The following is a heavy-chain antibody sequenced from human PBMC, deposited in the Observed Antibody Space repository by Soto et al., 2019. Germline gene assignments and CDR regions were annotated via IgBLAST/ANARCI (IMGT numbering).Heavy chain of an antibody. CDR1: GFTFSSYA. J-gene: IGHJ6*02. CDR2: LSGSGGST. Sequence: EVPLLESGGGLVQPGGSLRLSCAAAGFTFSSYAMSWVRQAPGQGLEWVSALSGSGGSTYYADSVKGRFTISRDNSKNTMYLQMNSLRAEDTAVYYCASYGMDFWGQGTTVTVSS. CDR3: ASYGMDF. V-gene: IGHV3-23*01.